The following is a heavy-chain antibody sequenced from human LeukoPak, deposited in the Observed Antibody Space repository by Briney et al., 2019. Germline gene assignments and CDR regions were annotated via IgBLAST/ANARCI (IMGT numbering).Heavy chain of an antibody. V-gene: IGHV4-4*07. CDR3: ARVPNCGGDCLYFDY. J-gene: IGHJ4*02. CDR2: IYTSGST. Sequence: SETLSLTCTVSGGSISSYYWSWIRQPAGKGLEWIGRIYTSGSTNYSPSLKSRVTMSVDTSKNQFSLKLSSVTAADTAVYYCARVPNCGGDCLYFDYWGQGTLVTVSS. CDR1: GGSISSYY. D-gene: IGHD2-21*01.